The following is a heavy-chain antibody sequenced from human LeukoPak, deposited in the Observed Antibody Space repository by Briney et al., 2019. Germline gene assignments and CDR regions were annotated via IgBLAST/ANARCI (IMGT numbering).Heavy chain of an antibody. CDR1: GGSFSGYY. V-gene: IGHV4-34*01. Sequence: SETLSLTCAVYGGSFSGYYWSWIRQPPGKGLEWIGEINHSGSTNYNPSLKSRVTISVDTSKNQFSLRLSSVTAADTAVYYCGRGRLAAMATTSIDYLGPGTLVSVSS. D-gene: IGHD5-18*01. CDR2: INHSGST. J-gene: IGHJ4*03. CDR3: GRGRLAAMATTSIDY.